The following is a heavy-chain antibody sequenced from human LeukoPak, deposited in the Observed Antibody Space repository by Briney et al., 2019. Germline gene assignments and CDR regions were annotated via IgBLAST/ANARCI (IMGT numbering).Heavy chain of an antibody. V-gene: IGHV3-23*01. CDR2: VSGIGTST. CDR1: GFTFGNYI. Sequence: QSGGSLRLSCAASGFTFGNYIMSWVRQAPGKGLEWIAAVSGIGTSTYYADSVKGQFTISRDNSKNTVYLQMNSLRAEDTAVYYCAKGISGDGYNFERGKDYWGQGTLVTVSS. CDR3: AKGISGDGYNFERGKDY. D-gene: IGHD5-24*01. J-gene: IGHJ4*02.